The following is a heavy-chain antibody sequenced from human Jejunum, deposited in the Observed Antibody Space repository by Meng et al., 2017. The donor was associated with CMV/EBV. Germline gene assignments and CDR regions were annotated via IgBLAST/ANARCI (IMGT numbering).Heavy chain of an antibody. V-gene: IGHV3-23*01. CDR2: TSGRGDRT. D-gene: IGHD3-3*01. CDR1: FTCSSYA. J-gene: IGHJ4*02. Sequence: FTCSSYAMTWVRQAPGKGLDWVASTSGRGDRTYYADSVKGRFTISRDNSKSALYLQMNSLRAEDTAVYYCAKDLPQTIFGVVSMVDYWGQGTLVTVSS. CDR3: AKDLPQTIFGVVSMVDY.